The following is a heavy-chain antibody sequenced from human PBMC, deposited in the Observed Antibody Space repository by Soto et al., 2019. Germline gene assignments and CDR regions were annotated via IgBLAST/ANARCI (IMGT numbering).Heavy chain of an antibody. D-gene: IGHD3-3*01. CDR3: STGVIWIGYFTVDA. V-gene: IGHV1-69*13. J-gene: IGHJ5*02. CDR2: FIPVYRTL. CDR1: GGSFGNSA. Sequence: SVKVSCKASGGSFGNSAINWVRQTPGQGLEWLGGFIPVYRTLNYAQKFQGRVTITADESTGTAFMTLSSLASDDTAVYYCSTGVIWIGYFTVDAWGQGTRVTVAS.